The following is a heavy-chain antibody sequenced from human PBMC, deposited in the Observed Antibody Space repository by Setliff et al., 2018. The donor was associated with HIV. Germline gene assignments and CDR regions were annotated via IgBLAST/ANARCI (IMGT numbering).Heavy chain of an antibody. CDR1: GFTFSNYW. CDR3: APETMQGLDS. Sequence: GGSLRLSCAASGFTFSNYWMSWVRQAPGKGLEWVANIKQDGSEMYYVDSVTGRFTISRDNSKNTLFLQMHGLRPEDTGVYYCAPETMQGLDSWGQGTLVTVSS. V-gene: IGHV3-7*01. CDR2: IKQDGSEM. D-gene: IGHD2-21*02. J-gene: IGHJ4*02.